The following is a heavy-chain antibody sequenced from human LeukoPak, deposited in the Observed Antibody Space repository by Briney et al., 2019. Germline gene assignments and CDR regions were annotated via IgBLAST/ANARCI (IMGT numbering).Heavy chain of an antibody. CDR3: ARVPDFWSGSDY. V-gene: IGHV1-2*02. Sequence: ASVKVSCKASGYTFTGYYMHWVRQAPGQGLEWMGWINPNSGGTNYAQKFQGRVTMTRDTSISTAYMELSRLRSDDTAVYYCARVPDFWSGSDYWGQGTLVTVSS. CDR2: INPNSGGT. CDR1: GYTFTGYY. J-gene: IGHJ4*02. D-gene: IGHD3-3*01.